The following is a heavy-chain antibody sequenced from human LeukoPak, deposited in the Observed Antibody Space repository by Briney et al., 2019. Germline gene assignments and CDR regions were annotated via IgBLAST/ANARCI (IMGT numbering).Heavy chain of an antibody. V-gene: IGHV4-61*02. J-gene: IGHJ3*02. D-gene: IGHD3-16*01. CDR1: GGSISSGSYY. CDR3: ARDFRPFGAFDI. Sequence: SQTLSLTCTVSGGSISSGSYYWSWIRQPAGKGLEWIGRIYSSGSTNYNPSLKSRVTISVDTSKNQFSLKLSSVTAADTAVYYCARDFRPFGAFDIWGQGTMVTVSS. CDR2: IYSSGST.